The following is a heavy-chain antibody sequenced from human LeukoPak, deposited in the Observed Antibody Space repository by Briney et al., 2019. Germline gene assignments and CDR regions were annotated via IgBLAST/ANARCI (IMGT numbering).Heavy chain of an antibody. J-gene: IGHJ4*02. CDR2: MNPNSGNT. CDR1: GYTFTSYD. Sequence: GASVKVSCKASGYTFTSYDINWVRQATGQGLEWMGWMNPNSGNTGYAQKFQGRVTMTRNTSISTAYMELSSLRSEDTAVYYCARAGSGVWTTVVYYFDYWGQGTLVTVSS. V-gene: IGHV1-8*01. CDR3: ARAGSGVWTTVVYYFDY. D-gene: IGHD4-23*01.